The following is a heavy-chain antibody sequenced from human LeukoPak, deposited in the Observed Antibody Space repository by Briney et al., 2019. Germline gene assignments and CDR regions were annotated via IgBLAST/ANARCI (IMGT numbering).Heavy chain of an antibody. V-gene: IGHV3-30*02. CDR2: IRYDGSNK. CDR3: AKDRYDILTGYYMPYFDY. CDR1: GFTFSSYG. Sequence: GGSLRLSCAASGFTFSSYGMHWVRQAPGKGLEWVAFIRYDGSNKYYADSVKGRFTISRDNSKNTLYLQMNSPRAEDTAVYYCAKDRYDILTGYYMPYFDYWGQGTLVTVSS. D-gene: IGHD3-9*01. J-gene: IGHJ4*02.